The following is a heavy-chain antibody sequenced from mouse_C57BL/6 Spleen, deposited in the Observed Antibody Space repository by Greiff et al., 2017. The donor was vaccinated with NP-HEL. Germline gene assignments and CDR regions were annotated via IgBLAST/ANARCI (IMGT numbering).Heavy chain of an antibody. CDR2: IFPGSGST. CDR1: GYTFTDYY. J-gene: IGHJ2*01. Sequence: QVQLKESGPELVKPGASVKISCKASGYTFTDYYINWVKQRPGQGLEWIGWIFPGSGSTYYNEKFKGKATLTVDKSSSTAYMLLSSLTSEDSAVYFCARKDYYGSSYFDYWGQGTTLTVSS. V-gene: IGHV1-75*01. CDR3: ARKDYYGSSYFDY. D-gene: IGHD1-1*01.